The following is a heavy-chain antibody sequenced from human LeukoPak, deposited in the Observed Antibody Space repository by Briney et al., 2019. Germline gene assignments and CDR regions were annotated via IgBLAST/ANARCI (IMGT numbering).Heavy chain of an antibody. CDR1: GGSISSSTYY. V-gene: IGHV4-39*01. CDR2: ISYTGST. D-gene: IGHD6-6*01. CDR3: ARLLGD. J-gene: IGHJ4*02. Sequence: SQTLSLTCTVSGGSISSSTYYWGWIRQPPGKGLEWIGSISYTGSTYYNPSLKSRVTISIDTSKTQFSLKLSSVTDADTAVYYCARLLGDWGQGIVVTVSS.